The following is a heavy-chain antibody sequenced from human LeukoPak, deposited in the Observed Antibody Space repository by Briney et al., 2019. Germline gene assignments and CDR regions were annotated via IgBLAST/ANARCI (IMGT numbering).Heavy chain of an antibody. D-gene: IGHD2/OR15-2a*01. CDR1: GGSISSGNYY. CDR3: ASRRAGGLNYFFEY. CDR2: IYYSGVT. J-gene: IGHJ4*02. V-gene: IGHV4-39*01. Sequence: SETLSLTCTVSGGSISSGNYYWAWIRQPPGKGLEWIGSIYYSGVTYYNPSLKSRVTISINTSKNLFSLKLSSVPAADTAVYYCASRRAGGLNYFFEYWGQGTLVTVSS.